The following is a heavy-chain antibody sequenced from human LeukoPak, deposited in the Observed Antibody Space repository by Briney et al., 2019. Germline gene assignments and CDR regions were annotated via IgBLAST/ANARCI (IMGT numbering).Heavy chain of an antibody. CDR3: AKDVRELIRGRFDY. J-gene: IGHJ4*02. CDR1: GFTFSNYA. V-gene: IGHV3-23*01. D-gene: IGHD1-26*01. Sequence: GGSLRLSCAASGFTFSNYATSWVRQAPGKGLEWVSALSGSGGSTYYADSVKGRFTISRDNSKNTLYLQMNSLRAEDTAVYYCAKDVRELIRGRFDYWGQGTLVTVSS. CDR2: LSGSGGST.